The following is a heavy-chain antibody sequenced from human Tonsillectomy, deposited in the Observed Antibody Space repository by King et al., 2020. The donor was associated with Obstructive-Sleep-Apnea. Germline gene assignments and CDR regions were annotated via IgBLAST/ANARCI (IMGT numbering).Heavy chain of an antibody. CDR2: IYWDDDN. Sequence: TLKESGPTLVKPTQTLTLTCTFSGFSLSTSGVGVGWIRQPPGKALEWLALIYWDDDNRYSPSLKSRLTITKDTSKNQVVLTMTNMDPVDTATYYCALHFLGYCSSTSCPHDYWGQGTLVTVSS. CDR3: ALHFLGYCSSTSCPHDY. D-gene: IGHD2-2*01. V-gene: IGHV2-5*02. J-gene: IGHJ4*02. CDR1: GFSLSTSGVG.